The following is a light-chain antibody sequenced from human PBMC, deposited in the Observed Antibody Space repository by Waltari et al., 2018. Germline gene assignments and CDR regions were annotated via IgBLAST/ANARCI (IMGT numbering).Light chain of an antibody. J-gene: IGLJ2*01. CDR2: EVS. CDR1: SSDVGSYNL. CDR3: CSYAGSSTFGVV. Sequence: QSALTQPASVSGSPGQSITISCTGTSSDVGSYNLVPWYQQYPGKVPKLMIYEVSQRPSGVSNRFSGSKSGNTASLTISGLQADDEADYYCCSYAGSSTFGVVFGGGTKLTVL. V-gene: IGLV2-23*02.